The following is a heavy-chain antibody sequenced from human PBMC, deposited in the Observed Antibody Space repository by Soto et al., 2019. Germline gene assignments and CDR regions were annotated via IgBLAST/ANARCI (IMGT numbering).Heavy chain of an antibody. CDR3: ARDLAVGLVDY. J-gene: IGHJ4*02. V-gene: IGHV1-18*01. CDR1: GYTFTSYG. Sequence: QVQLVQSGAEVKKPGASVKVSCKASGYTFTSYGISWVRQAPGQGLEWMGWISAYNGNTKSAQKLQGRVTMTTDTSTSKAYMELRSLGSDDTAVYYCARDLAVGLVDYWGQGTLVTVSS. D-gene: IGHD6-19*01. CDR2: ISAYNGNT.